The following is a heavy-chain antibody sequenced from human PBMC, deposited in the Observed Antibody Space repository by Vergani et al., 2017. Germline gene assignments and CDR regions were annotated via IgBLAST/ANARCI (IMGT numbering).Heavy chain of an antibody. CDR1: GDSISSGVYY. Sequence: QVQLQESGPGLVKPSQTLSLTCSVSGDSISSGVYYWNWIRQHPGKGLEWIGYIYSTGSTHHNPSLRRRINMSVDTSKNQFSLKLNSVTAADTAMYYCASMGVYDEGDAFRIGYFDSWGPGILVTVSS. CDR3: ASMGVYDEGDAFRIGYFDS. J-gene: IGHJ4*02. D-gene: IGHD3-22*01. CDR2: IYSTGST. V-gene: IGHV4-31*03.